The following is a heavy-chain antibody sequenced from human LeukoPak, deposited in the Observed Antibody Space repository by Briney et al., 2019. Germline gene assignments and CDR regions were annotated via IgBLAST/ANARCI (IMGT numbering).Heavy chain of an antibody. CDR1: GFTFSSYG. CDR3: AKGGWYFDY. CDR2: ISYDGSNK. V-gene: IGHV3-30*18. D-gene: IGHD6-19*01. J-gene: IGHJ4*02. Sequence: QSGGSLRLSCAASGFTFSSYGMHWVRQAPGKGLEWVAVISYDGSNKYYADSVKGRFTISRDNSKNTLYLQMNSLRAEDTAVYYCAKGGWYFDYWGQGTLVTVSS.